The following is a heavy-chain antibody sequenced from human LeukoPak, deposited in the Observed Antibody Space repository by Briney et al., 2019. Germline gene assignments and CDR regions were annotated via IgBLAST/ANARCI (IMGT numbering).Heavy chain of an antibody. D-gene: IGHD3-3*01. J-gene: IGHJ4*02. Sequence: GGSLRLSCAASGFTYDDYGMSWVRHAPERGVEWVSGINWNGGSTGYADRVKGRFTISRDHAKNSLYLQMNSLRAEDTAFYYCARGTPYYGSWSGYYREYYWAQGTLVTVSS. CDR1: GFTYDDYG. CDR2: INWNGGST. CDR3: ARGTPYYGSWSGYYREYY. V-gene: IGHV3-20*04.